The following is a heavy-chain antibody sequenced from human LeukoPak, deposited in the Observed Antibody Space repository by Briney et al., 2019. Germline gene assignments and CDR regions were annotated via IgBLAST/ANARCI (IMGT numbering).Heavy chain of an antibody. Sequence: GGSLRLSCAASGFTFSSYSMNWVRQAPGKGLEWVSSISSSSSYIYYADSVKGRFTISRDNAKNSLYLQMNSLRAEDTAVYYCARPQTPGSYLNSFDYWGQGTLVTVSS. D-gene: IGHD1-26*01. CDR1: GFTFSSYS. CDR2: ISSSSSYI. V-gene: IGHV3-21*01. J-gene: IGHJ4*02. CDR3: ARPQTPGSYLNSFDY.